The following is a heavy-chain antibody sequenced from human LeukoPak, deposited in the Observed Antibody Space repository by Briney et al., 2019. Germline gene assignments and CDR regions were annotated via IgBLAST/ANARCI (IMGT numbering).Heavy chain of an antibody. CDR3: ARHVRLLPFDY. Sequence: SETLSLTCTVSGGSISSYYWSWIRQPPGKGLEWIGYIYYSGSTNYNPSLKSRVTISVDTSKNQFSLKLSSVTAADTAVYYCARHVRLLPFDYWGQGTLVTVSS. CDR2: IYYSGST. CDR1: GGSISSYY. V-gene: IGHV4-59*08. D-gene: IGHD2-15*01. J-gene: IGHJ4*02.